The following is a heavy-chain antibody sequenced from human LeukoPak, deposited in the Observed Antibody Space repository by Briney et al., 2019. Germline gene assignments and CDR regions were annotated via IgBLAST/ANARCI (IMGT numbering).Heavy chain of an antibody. CDR2: IYHSGST. J-gene: IGHJ4*02. D-gene: IGHD3-22*01. V-gene: IGHV4-4*02. Sequence: PSETLSLTCAVSGGSISSSNWWSWVRQPPGKGLEWIGEIYHSGSTNYNPSLKSRVTISVDKSKNQFSLKLSSVTAADTAVYYRARFPSTYYDSSGYYYGDYWGQGTLVTVSS. CDR3: ARFPSTYYDSSGYYYGDY. CDR1: GGSISSSNW.